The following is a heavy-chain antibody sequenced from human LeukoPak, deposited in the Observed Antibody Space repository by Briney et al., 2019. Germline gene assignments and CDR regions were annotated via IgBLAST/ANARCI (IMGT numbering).Heavy chain of an antibody. CDR1: GGSISSSSYY. V-gene: IGHV4-39*07. Sequence: SETLSLTCTVSGGSISSSSYYWGWIRQPPGKGLEWIGSIYYSGSAYYNPSLKSRVTISVDTSKNQFSLKLSSVTAADTAVYYCARAAGWFDPWGQGTLVTVSS. CDR2: IYYSGSA. J-gene: IGHJ5*02. CDR3: ARAAGWFDP.